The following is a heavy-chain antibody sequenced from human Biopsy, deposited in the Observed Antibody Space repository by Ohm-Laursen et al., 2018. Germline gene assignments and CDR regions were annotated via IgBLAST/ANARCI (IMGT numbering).Heavy chain of an antibody. CDR1: GGTFSSSA. Sequence: SSVKVSCNASGGTFSSSAITWVRQAPGQGLEWMGGIIGIFRTAHYAQKFQGRVTITTDEFMSTAYMELSSLRSEDTAVYYCARGGGYNWNNGWFDPWGQGTLVTVSS. CDR3: ARGGGYNWNNGWFDP. J-gene: IGHJ5*02. CDR2: IIGIFRTA. V-gene: IGHV1-69*05. D-gene: IGHD1/OR15-1a*01.